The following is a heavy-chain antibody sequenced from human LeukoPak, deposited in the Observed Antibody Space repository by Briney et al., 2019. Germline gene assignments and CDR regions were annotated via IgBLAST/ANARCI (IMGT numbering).Heavy chain of an antibody. J-gene: IGHJ5*02. CDR2: INSDGSST. CDR1: GFTFSSYG. D-gene: IGHD5-12*01. V-gene: IGHV3-74*01. Sequence: PGRSLRLSCAASGFTFSSYGMHWVRQAPGKGLVWVSRINSDGSSTSYADSVKGRFTISRDNAKNTLYLQMNSLRAEDTAVYYCARGVASGWFDPWGQGTLVTVSS. CDR3: ARGVASGWFDP.